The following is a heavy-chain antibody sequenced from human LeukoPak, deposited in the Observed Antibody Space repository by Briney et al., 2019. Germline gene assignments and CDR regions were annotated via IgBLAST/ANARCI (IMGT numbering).Heavy chain of an antibody. CDR1: GFTVSSNY. D-gene: IGHD4-23*01. Sequence: GGSLRLSCAASGFTVSSNYMSWVRQAPGKGLEWVSVIYSGGSTYYADSVKRRFTISRDNAKNSLYLQMNSLRAEDTAVYYCARDSVDYYYYMDVWGKGTTVTVSS. CDR3: ARDSVDYYYYMDV. V-gene: IGHV3-53*01. J-gene: IGHJ6*03. CDR2: IYSGGST.